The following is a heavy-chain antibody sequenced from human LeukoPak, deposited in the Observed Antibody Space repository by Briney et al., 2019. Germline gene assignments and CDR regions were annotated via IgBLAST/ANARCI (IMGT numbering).Heavy chain of an antibody. D-gene: IGHD6-19*01. J-gene: IGHJ4*02. Sequence: GASVKVSCKASGYTFTSYGISWVRQAPGQGLEWMGWISAYNGNTNYAQKFQGRVTMTRDTSTSTVYMELSSLRSEDTAVYYCAGSSGWYCDYWGQGTLVTVSS. V-gene: IGHV1-18*01. CDR1: GYTFTSYG. CDR2: ISAYNGNT. CDR3: AGSSGWYCDY.